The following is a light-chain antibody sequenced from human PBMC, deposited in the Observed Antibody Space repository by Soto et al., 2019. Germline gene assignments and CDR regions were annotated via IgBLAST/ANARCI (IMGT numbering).Light chain of an antibody. J-gene: IGLJ1*01. CDR1: SSDVGGYNY. Sequence: ALAQPRSVSGSPGQSVTISCTGTSSDVGGYNYVSWYQQHPGKAPKLMIFDVSKRPSGVPDRFSGSKSANTASLTISGLQAEDEADYYCCSYAGSYTYVFGTGTKVTVL. CDR2: DVS. V-gene: IGLV2-11*01. CDR3: CSYAGSYTYV.